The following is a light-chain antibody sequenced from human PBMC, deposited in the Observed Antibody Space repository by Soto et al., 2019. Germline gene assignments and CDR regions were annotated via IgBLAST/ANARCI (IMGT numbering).Light chain of an antibody. J-gene: IGLJ7*01. CDR1: SSDVGSHNL. V-gene: IGLV2-23*02. CDR3: CSYGGSRAV. Sequence: QSALTQPASVSGSPGQSITISCTGTSSDVGSHNLVSWYQQHPGQARKLMIYEVTKRPLGVSARFPSSKSVNTASLTISGLQAEDEADYYCCSYGGSRAVFGGGTQLTVL. CDR2: EVT.